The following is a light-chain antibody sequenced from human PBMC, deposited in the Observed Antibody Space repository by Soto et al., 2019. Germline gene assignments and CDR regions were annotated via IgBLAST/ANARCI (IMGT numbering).Light chain of an antibody. V-gene: IGKV3-15*01. J-gene: IGKJ4*01. Sequence: VVTQSASTLSFSPGERATLSCRASQSVSSNLAWYQQKPGQAPRLLIYDASTRATGIPARFSGSGSGTEFTLTISSLQPEDFATYYCQQVKSYPRTFGGGTKVDIK. CDR2: DAS. CDR1: QSVSSN. CDR3: QQVKSYPRT.